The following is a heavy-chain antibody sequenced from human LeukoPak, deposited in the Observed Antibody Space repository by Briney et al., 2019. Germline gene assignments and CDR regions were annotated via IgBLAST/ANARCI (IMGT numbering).Heavy chain of an antibody. CDR1: GGSISSGGYY. J-gene: IGHJ4*02. Sequence: SETLSLTCTVSGGSISSGGYYWSWIRQHPGKGLEWIGYIYYSGSTYYNPSLKSRVTISVDTSKNQFSLKLSSVTAADTAVYYCATDPNCSGGSCYTSWGQGTLVTVSS. CDR3: ATDPNCSGGSCYTS. CDR2: IYYSGST. V-gene: IGHV4-31*03. D-gene: IGHD2-15*01.